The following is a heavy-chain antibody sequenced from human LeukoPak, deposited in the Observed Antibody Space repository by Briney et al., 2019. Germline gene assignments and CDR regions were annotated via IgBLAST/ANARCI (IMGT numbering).Heavy chain of an antibody. CDR2: ISSSSTYI. Sequence: RSGGSLRLSCAASGFTFSSYSMNWVRQAPGKGLEWVSSISSSSTYIYYADSVKGRFTISRDNAKNSLYLQMNSLRAEGTAVYYCATYGSGSYYYFDYWGQGTLVTVSS. D-gene: IGHD3-10*01. J-gene: IGHJ4*02. V-gene: IGHV3-21*01. CDR1: GFTFSSYS. CDR3: ATYGSGSYYYFDY.